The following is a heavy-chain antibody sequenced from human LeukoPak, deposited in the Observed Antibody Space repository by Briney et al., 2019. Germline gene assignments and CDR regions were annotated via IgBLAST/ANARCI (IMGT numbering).Heavy chain of an antibody. Sequence: EASVKVSCKASGYTFTSYYMHCVRQAPAQGREGMGIINPSGGSTSYAQKFQGRVTMSRDMSTSTVYMELSSLRSEDTAVYYCARDVGGGYDRNSHWFDPWGQGTLVTVSS. J-gene: IGHJ5*02. CDR2: INPSGGST. V-gene: IGHV1-46*01. CDR1: GYTFTSYY. CDR3: ARDVGGGYDRNSHWFDP. D-gene: IGHD5-12*01.